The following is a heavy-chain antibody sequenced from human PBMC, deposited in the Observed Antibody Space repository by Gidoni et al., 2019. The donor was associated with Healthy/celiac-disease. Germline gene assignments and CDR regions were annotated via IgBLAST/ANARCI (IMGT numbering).Heavy chain of an antibody. CDR3: ASPPIFGVVRGGRAFDI. D-gene: IGHD3-3*01. CDR2: ISSSSSTI. V-gene: IGHV3-48*02. Sequence: EVQLVESGGGLVQPGGSLRLSLAASGFPSRRYSMNWVRQAPGKGLEWVSYISSSSSTIYYADSVKGRFTISRDNAKNSLYLQMNSLRDEDTAVYYCASPPIFGVVRGGRAFDIWGQGTMVTVSS. CDR1: GFPSRRYS. J-gene: IGHJ3*02.